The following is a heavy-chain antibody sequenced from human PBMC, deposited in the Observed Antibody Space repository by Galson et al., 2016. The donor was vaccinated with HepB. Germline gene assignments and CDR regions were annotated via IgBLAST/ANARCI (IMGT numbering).Heavy chain of an antibody. CDR1: GFTFDDYT. V-gene: IGHV3-43*01. J-gene: IGHJ6*02. Sequence: PRLSCAASGFTFDDYTMHWVRQAPGKGLEWVSLISWDGRSTYCADSVKGRFTISRDNSKNSLYLQMNSLRTEDTALYYCAKDWGSLWESSGKGMDVWGQGTTVTVSS. D-gene: IGHD3-10*01. CDR3: AKDWGSLWESSGKGMDV. CDR2: ISWDGRST.